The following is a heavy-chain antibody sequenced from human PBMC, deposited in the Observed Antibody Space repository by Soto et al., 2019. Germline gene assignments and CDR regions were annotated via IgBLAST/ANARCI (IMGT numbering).Heavy chain of an antibody. D-gene: IGHD6-13*01. CDR3: ARTVTRSSSWNDYFDY. CDR2: MSHRGST. Sequence: SETLSRTCAVCGGPFIGYYWSRNRQPPEQVLEWIGEMSHRGSTNYNPARKSRVTISVDTSKNQCSRRLSCVTAADTAVYYCARTVTRSSSWNDYFDYWGQGTLVTVSS. CDR1: GGPFIGYY. V-gene: IGHV4-34*01. J-gene: IGHJ4*02.